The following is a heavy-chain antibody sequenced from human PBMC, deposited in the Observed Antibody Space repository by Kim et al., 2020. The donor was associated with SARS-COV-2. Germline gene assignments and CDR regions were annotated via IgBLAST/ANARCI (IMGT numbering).Heavy chain of an antibody. CDR1: GGSFSGYY. CDR3: ARRPSTYYYDSSGYYFGY. Sequence: SETLSLTCAVYGGSFSGYYWSWIRQPPGKGLEWIGEINHSGSTNYNPSLKSRVTISVDTSKNQFSLKLSSVTAADTAVYYCARRPSTYYYDSSGYYFGYWGQGTLVTVSS. J-gene: IGHJ4*02. D-gene: IGHD3-22*01. CDR2: INHSGST. V-gene: IGHV4-34*01.